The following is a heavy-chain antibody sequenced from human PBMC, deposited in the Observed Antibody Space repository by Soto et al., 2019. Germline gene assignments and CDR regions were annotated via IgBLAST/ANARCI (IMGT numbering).Heavy chain of an antibody. CDR2: ISGSGGST. D-gene: IGHD3-3*01. CDR3: AKKGDDFWSGSNPPFDY. CDR1: GFTFSSYA. Sequence: GGSLRLSGAASGFTFSSYAMSWVRQAPGKGLEWVSAISGSGGSTYYADSVKGRFTISRDNSKNTLYLQMNSLRAEDTAVYYCAKKGDDFWSGSNPPFDYWGQGTLVTVSS. V-gene: IGHV3-23*01. J-gene: IGHJ4*02.